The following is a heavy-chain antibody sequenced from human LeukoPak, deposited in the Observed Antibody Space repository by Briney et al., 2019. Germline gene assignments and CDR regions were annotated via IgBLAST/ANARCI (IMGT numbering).Heavy chain of an antibody. Sequence: GRSLRLSCAASGFTFSSYGMHWVRQAPGKGLEWVAVIWYDGSNKYYADSVKGRFTISRDNSKNTLYLQMNSLRAEDTAVYYCARDGCGGDCYLCYFDYWGQGTLVTVSS. CDR1: GFTFSSYG. J-gene: IGHJ4*02. CDR2: IWYDGSNK. D-gene: IGHD2-21*02. V-gene: IGHV3-33*01. CDR3: ARDGCGGDCYLCYFDY.